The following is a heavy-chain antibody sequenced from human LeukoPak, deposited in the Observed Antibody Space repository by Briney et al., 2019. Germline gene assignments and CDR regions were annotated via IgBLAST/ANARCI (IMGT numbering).Heavy chain of an antibody. V-gene: IGHV1-18*01. D-gene: IGHD6-6*01. J-gene: IGHJ4*02. Sequence: GASVKVSCKASGYTFTSYGISWVRQAPGQGLEWMGWISAYNGNTNYAQKLQGRVTMTTDTSTSTAYMELRCLRSDDTAVYYCASHHSSSLLSAFDYWGQGTLVTVSS. CDR2: ISAYNGNT. CDR1: GYTFTSYG. CDR3: ASHHSSSLLSAFDY.